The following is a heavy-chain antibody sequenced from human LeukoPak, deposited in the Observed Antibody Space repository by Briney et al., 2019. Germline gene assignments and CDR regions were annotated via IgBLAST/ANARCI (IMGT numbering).Heavy chain of an antibody. J-gene: IGHJ4*02. D-gene: IGHD2-15*01. Sequence: PGESQRLSCAASGFTFSRYWMSWVRQATGKGLEWVDNINQDGTEKTYVDSVKGRFTISRDNANNSLYLQVNSLRDEDTAVYYCARGWSGGSCLTDFWGQGTLVLVSS. CDR3: ARGWSGGSCLTDF. V-gene: IGHV3-7*01. CDR1: GFTFSRYW. CDR2: INQDGTEK.